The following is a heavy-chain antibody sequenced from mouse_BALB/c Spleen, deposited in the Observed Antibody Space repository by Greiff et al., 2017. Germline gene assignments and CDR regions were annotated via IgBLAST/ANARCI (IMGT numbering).Heavy chain of an antibody. Sequence: EVKVVESGGGLVKPGGSLKLSCAASGFAFSSYDMSWVRQTPEKRLEWVAYISSGGGSTYYPDTVKGRFTISRDNAKNTLYLQMSSLKSEDTAMYYCARHGGFLDYWGQGTTLTVSS. CDR2: ISSGGGST. V-gene: IGHV5-12-1*01. J-gene: IGHJ2*01. CDR1: GFAFSSYD. CDR3: ARHGGFLDY.